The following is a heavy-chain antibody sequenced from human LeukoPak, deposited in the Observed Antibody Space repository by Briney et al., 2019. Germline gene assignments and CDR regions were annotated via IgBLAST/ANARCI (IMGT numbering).Heavy chain of an antibody. CDR3: ARVRSGYYTSYYYYYGMDV. CDR1: GYTFTSYG. D-gene: IGHD3-3*01. J-gene: IGHJ6*02. V-gene: IGHV1-18*01. Sequence: ASVKVSCKASGYTFTSYGISWVRQAPGQGLEWMGWISAYNGNTNYAQELQGRVTMTTDTSTSTAYMELRSLRSDDTAVYYCARVRSGYYTSYYYYYGMDVWGQGTTVTVSS. CDR2: ISAYNGNT.